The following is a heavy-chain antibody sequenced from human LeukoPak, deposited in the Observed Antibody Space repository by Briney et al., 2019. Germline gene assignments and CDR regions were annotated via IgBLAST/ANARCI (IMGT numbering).Heavy chain of an antibody. Sequence: PGGSLRLSCAASGFTFSSYWMSWVRQAPGKGLEWVANIKQDGSEKYYVDSVKGRFTISRDNAKNSLYLQMNSLRAEDTAVYYCARGSSGWSLHYYYYMDVWGKGTTVTVSS. CDR1: GFTFSSYW. D-gene: IGHD6-19*01. J-gene: IGHJ6*03. CDR3: ARGSSGWSLHYYYYMDV. V-gene: IGHV3-7*01. CDR2: IKQDGSEK.